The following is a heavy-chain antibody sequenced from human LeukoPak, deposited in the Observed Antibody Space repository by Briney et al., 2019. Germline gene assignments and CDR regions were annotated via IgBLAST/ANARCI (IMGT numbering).Heavy chain of an antibody. CDR3: TRPRTGTTDY. D-gene: IGHD1-7*01. CDR2: ISSSGSSI. CDR1: GFTFSSYS. J-gene: IGHJ4*02. Sequence: KPGGSLRLSCAASGFTFSSYSMNRVRRAPGKGLEWVSYISSSGSSIYYADSVKGRFTMSRDNARNSLYLQMNSLSAEDTAVYYCTRPRTGTTDYWGQGTLVTVSS. V-gene: IGHV3-21*01.